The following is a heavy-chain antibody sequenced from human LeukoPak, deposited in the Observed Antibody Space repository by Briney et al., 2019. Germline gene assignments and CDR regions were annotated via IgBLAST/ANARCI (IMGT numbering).Heavy chain of an antibody. J-gene: IGHJ5*02. CDR3: ARGLITIVVVPAARGYNWFDP. CDR2: IIHSGST. Sequence: SETLSLTCAVYGGSFSGYYWSWVRQPQGKGLEWIGEIIHSGSTNYNPSLKSRVTISVDTSKNQFSLKLSSVTAADTAVYYCARGLITIVVVPAARGYNWFDPWGQGTLVTVSS. CDR1: GGSFSGYY. D-gene: IGHD2-2*01. V-gene: IGHV4-34*01.